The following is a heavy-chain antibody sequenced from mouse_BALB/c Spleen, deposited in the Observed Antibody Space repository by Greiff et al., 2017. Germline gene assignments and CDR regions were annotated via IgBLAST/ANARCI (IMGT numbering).Heavy chain of an antibody. CDR2: ISSGGSYT. J-gene: IGHJ3*01. CDR3: AGIYDGSWFAY. CDR1: GFTFSSYG. Sequence: EVQRVESGGDLVKPGGSLKLSCAASGFTFSSYGMSWVRQTPDKRLEWVATISSGGSYTYYPDSVKGRFTISRDNAKNTLYLQMSSLKSEDTAMYYCAGIYDGSWFAYWGQGTLVTVSA. D-gene: IGHD2-3*01. V-gene: IGHV5-6*01.